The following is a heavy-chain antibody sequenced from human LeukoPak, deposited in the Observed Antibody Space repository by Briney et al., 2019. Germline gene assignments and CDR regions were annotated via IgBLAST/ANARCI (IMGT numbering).Heavy chain of an antibody. J-gene: IGHJ4*02. CDR1: GGSITNTNY. CDR3: AREGGPYRPLDY. Sequence: SETLSLTCGVSGGSITNTNYWTWVRQPPGKGLEWIGEVNLQGSTNYNPSLMGRVAISVNTSENHISLQLTSVTAADTAVYYCAREGGPYRPLDYSGQGTLVTVSS. CDR2: VNLQGST. V-gene: IGHV4-4*02.